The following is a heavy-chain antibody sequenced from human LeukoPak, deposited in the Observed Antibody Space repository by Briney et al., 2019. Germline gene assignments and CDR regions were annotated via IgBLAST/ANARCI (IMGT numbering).Heavy chain of an antibody. D-gene: IGHD3-16*01. V-gene: IGHV3-7*01. CDR2: IKQDGTEK. CDR1: GFTFTTYW. Sequence: PGGSPRLSCAASGFTFTTYWMSWVRQAPGQGLEWVANIKQDGTEKYYVDSVKGRFTISRDNAKKSLYLEMNSLRAEDTAVYYCARDRLGAEYDYWGQGTLVSVSS. J-gene: IGHJ4*02. CDR3: ARDRLGAEYDY.